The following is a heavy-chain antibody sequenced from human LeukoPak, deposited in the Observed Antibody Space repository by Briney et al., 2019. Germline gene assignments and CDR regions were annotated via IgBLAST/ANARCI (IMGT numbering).Heavy chain of an antibody. CDR3: TRGVRGESWFDP. CDR2: SRGTAYGGTT. J-gene: IGHJ5*02. V-gene: IGHV3-49*04. Sequence: GGSLRLSCAGSGFVFGEYAMTWVRQAPGKGLEWIGFSRGTAYGGTTEYAASLKGRFTISRDDSKSIAYLRMNSLTTEDTAVYYCTRGVRGESWFDPWGQGTLVTVSS. CDR1: GFVFGEYA. D-gene: IGHD3-10*01.